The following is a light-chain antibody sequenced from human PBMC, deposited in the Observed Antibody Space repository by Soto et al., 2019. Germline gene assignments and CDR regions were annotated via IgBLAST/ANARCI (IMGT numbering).Light chain of an antibody. CDR3: LQYHNLWA. CDR2: RAS. Sequence: IVMTQSPATLSVSPGERATLSCRASQNIYSNVAWYQQRPGQAPRLLIYRASTRAPGIPARFSGSGSGTEFTLTISSLQSEDFTVYSCLQYHNLWASGQGTKVDIK. V-gene: IGKV3-15*01. J-gene: IGKJ1*01. CDR1: QNIYSN.